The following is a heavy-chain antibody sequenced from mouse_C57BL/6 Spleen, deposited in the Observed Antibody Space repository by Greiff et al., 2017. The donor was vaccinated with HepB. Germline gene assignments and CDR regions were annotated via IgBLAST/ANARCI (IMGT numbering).Heavy chain of an antibody. Sequence: VQLQQSGTELVKPGASVKLSCKASGYTFTSYWMHWVKQRPGQGLEWIGNINPSNGGTNYNEKFKSKATLTGDKSSSTAYMQLSSLTSEDSAVYDCERDLGYYYGSSYWFAYWGQRTLVTVSA. J-gene: IGHJ3*01. CDR2: INPSNGGT. CDR1: GYTFTSYW. V-gene: IGHV1-53*01. CDR3: ERDLGYYYGSSYWFAY. D-gene: IGHD1-1*01.